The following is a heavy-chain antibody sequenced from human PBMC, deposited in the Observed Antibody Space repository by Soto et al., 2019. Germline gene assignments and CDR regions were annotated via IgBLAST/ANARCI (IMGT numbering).Heavy chain of an antibody. CDR2: ISAYNGNT. J-gene: IGHJ6*02. CDR1: DYTFTSYG. D-gene: IGHD2-2*01. V-gene: IGHV1-18*01. Sequence: ASVKVSCKASDYTFTSYGISWVRQAPGQGLEWMGWISAYNGNTNYAQKLQGRVTMTTDTSTSTAYMELRSLRSDDTAVYYCARRIKTKYCSSTSCYQYGMDVWGQGTTVTVSS. CDR3: ARRIKTKYCSSTSCYQYGMDV.